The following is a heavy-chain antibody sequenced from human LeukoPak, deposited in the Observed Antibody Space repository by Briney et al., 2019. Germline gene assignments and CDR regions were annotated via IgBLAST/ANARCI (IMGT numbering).Heavy chain of an antibody. Sequence: GGSLRLSCAASGFTFSSYAMHWVRQAPGKGLEWVAVISYDGSNKYYADSVKGRFTISRDNSKNTLYLQMNSLRAEDTAVYYCARGERGKQLVLGRGRFVYWGQGTLVTVSS. CDR2: ISYDGSNK. D-gene: IGHD6-13*01. J-gene: IGHJ4*02. CDR1: GFTFSSYA. V-gene: IGHV3-30*04. CDR3: ARGERGKQLVLGRGRFVY.